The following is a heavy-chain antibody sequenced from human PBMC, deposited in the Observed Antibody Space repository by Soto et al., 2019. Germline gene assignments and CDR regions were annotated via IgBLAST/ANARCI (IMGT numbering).Heavy chain of an antibody. CDR1: GFTFSSYS. Sequence: EVQLVESGGGLVKPGGSLRLYCAASGFTFSSYSMNWVRQAPGKGLEWVLFISSSSTYIYHADSVKGRFTISRDNAKNSLYLQMNSLRVEDTAVYHCARHRYGGWTPGGFDYWGQGTLVTVSS. J-gene: IGHJ4*02. CDR3: ARHRYGGWTPGGFDY. D-gene: IGHD6-19*01. CDR2: ISSSSTYI. V-gene: IGHV3-21*01.